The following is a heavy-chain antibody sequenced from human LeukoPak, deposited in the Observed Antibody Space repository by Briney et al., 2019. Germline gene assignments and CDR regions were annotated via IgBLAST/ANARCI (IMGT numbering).Heavy chain of an antibody. Sequence: SETLSHTCAVYGGSFSGYYWSWIRQPPGKGLEWIGEINHSGSTNYNPSLKSRVTISVDTSKNQFSLKLSSVTAADTAVYYCARSYDSSGYYYGPQGYWGQGTLVTVSS. V-gene: IGHV4-34*01. CDR2: INHSGST. CDR1: GGSFSGYY. D-gene: IGHD3-22*01. CDR3: ARSYDSSGYYYGPQGY. J-gene: IGHJ4*02.